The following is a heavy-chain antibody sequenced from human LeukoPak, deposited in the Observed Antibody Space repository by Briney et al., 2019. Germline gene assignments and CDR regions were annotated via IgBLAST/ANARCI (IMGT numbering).Heavy chain of an antibody. J-gene: IGHJ4*02. CDR1: GFTFSSYW. D-gene: IGHD2-15*01. Sequence: PGGSLRLSCAASGFTFSSYWMHWVRQAPGKGLVWVSRINSDGSSTSYADSVKGRFTISRDTSKNTLYLQMNSLRAEDTAVYFCASRHCSGGGCYFAGADPFDYWGQGTLVTVSS. CDR2: INSDGSST. CDR3: ASRHCSGGGCYFAGADPFDY. V-gene: IGHV3-74*01.